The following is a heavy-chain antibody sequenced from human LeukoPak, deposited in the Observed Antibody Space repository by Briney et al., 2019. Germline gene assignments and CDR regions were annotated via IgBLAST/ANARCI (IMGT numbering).Heavy chain of an antibody. Sequence: ASVKVSCKASGYTFTGYYMHWVRQATGQGLEWMGWMNPNSGNTGYAQKFQGRVTMTRNTSISTAYMELSSLRSEDTAVYYCARPSTTYCSGGSCYRYWGQGTLVTVSS. V-gene: IGHV1-8*02. D-gene: IGHD2-15*01. J-gene: IGHJ4*02. CDR3: ARPSTTYCSGGSCYRY. CDR2: MNPNSGNT. CDR1: GYTFTGYY.